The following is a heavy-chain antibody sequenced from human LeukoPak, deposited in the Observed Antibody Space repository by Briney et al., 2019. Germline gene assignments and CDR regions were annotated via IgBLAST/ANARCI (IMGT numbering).Heavy chain of an antibody. D-gene: IGHD2-21*02. CDR1: GYTFTGYY. Sequence: GASVKVSCKASGYTFTGYYMHWVRQAPGQGLEWMGWINPNSGGTNYAQKFQGRVTMTRDTPISTAYMELSRLRSDDTAVYYCAREAHIVVVTAINGYGYWGQGTLVTVSS. V-gene: IGHV1-2*02. CDR3: AREAHIVVVTAINGYGY. J-gene: IGHJ4*02. CDR2: INPNSGGT.